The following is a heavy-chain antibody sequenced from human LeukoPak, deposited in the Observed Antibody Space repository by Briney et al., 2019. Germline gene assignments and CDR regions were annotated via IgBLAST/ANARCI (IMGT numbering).Heavy chain of an antibody. V-gene: IGHV4-38-2*01. D-gene: IGHD2-2*01. J-gene: IGHJ3*02. Sequence: SETLSLTCAVSGYPMNSGYYWGWIRQPPGKGLEWNASIYHGGRSYYNPSLKSRVTISVDTSKNQFSLKMSSVIAADTAVYYCARILGYCTSTNCHDAFDIWGQGTMVTVSS. CDR3: ARILGYCTSTNCHDAFDI. CDR1: GYPMNSGYY. CDR2: IYHGGRS.